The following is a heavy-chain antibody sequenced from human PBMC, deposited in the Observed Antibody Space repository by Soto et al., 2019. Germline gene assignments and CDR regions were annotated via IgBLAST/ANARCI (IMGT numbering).Heavy chain of an antibody. D-gene: IGHD4-17*01. Sequence: QVQLVESGGGLVKPGGSLRLSCAASGFTFSDYYMSWIRQAPGKGLEWVSYISSSGSTIYYADSVKGRFTISRDNAKNSLYLQLNSLRAEDSAVYYCARSMRPYDYGDYYSYYFDYWGQGTLVTVSS. CDR3: ARSMRPYDYGDYYSYYFDY. CDR1: GFTFSDYY. CDR2: ISSSGSTI. J-gene: IGHJ4*02. V-gene: IGHV3-11*01.